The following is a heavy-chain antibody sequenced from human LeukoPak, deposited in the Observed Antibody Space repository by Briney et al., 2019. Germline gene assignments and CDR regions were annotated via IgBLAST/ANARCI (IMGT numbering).Heavy chain of an antibody. V-gene: IGHV4-38-2*02. J-gene: IGHJ4*02. CDR2: IYHSGST. CDR1: GYSISSGYY. CDR3: ARGRIFDY. D-gene: IGHD2-15*01. Sequence: PSETLSLTCTVSGYSISSGYYWGWIRQPPGKGLEWIGSIYHSGSTYYNPSLKSRVTMSVDTSKNQFSLKLSSVTAADTAVYYCARGRIFDYWGQGTLVTVSS.